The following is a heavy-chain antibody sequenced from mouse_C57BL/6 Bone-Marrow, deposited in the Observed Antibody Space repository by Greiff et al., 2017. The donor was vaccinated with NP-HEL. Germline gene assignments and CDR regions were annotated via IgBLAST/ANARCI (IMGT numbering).Heavy chain of an antibody. Sequence: EVQVVESGGGLVKPGGSLKLSCAASGFTFSSYAMSWVRQTPEKRLEWVATISDGGSYTYYPDNVKGRFTISRDNAKNNLYLQMSHLKSEDTAMYYCASAYYSNYDYAMDYWGQGTSVTVSS. CDR3: ASAYYSNYDYAMDY. CDR2: ISDGGSYT. D-gene: IGHD2-5*01. CDR1: GFTFSSYA. V-gene: IGHV5-4*01. J-gene: IGHJ4*01.